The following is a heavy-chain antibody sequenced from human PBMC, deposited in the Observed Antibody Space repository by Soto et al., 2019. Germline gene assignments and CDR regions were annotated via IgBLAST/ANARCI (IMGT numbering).Heavy chain of an antibody. V-gene: IGHV3-30-3*01. CDR2: ISNDGGIE. Sequence: QVQLVQSGGGVVQPGRSPRLSCAASGFTLSDFAMHWVRQAPGKGLEWVALISNDGGIEHYGDSVRGRFTISRANSKHMLYLQMTSLRVEDTAVYYCARPVPGMDVWGQGTTVTVSS. J-gene: IGHJ6*02. CDR3: ARPVPGMDV. CDR1: GFTLSDFA.